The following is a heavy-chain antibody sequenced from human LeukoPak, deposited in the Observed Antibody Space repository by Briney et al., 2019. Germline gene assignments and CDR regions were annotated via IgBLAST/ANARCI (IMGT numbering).Heavy chain of an antibody. CDR1: GFTFSSYA. D-gene: IGHD3-10*01. CDR2: ISGSGGST. CDR3: AKKYYYGSWTKYYFDY. V-gene: IGHV3-23*01. Sequence: GGSLRLSCAASGFTFSSYAMSWVRQAPGKGLEWVSAISGSGGSTYYADSVKGRFTISRDNSKNTLYLQMNSLRAEDTAVYYCAKKYYYGSWTKYYFDYWGQGTLVTVSS. J-gene: IGHJ4*02.